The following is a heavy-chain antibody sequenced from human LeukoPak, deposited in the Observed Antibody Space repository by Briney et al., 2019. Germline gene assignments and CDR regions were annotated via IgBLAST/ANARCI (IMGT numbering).Heavy chain of an antibody. V-gene: IGHV3-30*02. Sequence: PGGSLRLSCAASGFTFTSYGMHWVRQAPGKGLEWVAFIRYDGGNKYYADSVKGRFTISRDNSKNTLYLQMNSLRAEDTAVYYCAKDGAVTPTIYYYYYYMDVWGKGTTVTVSS. CDR2: IRYDGGNK. CDR3: AKDGAVTPTIYYYYYYMDV. D-gene: IGHD3-10*01. J-gene: IGHJ6*03. CDR1: GFTFTSYG.